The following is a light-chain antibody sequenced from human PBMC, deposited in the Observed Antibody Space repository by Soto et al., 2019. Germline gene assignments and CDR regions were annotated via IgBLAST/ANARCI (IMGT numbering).Light chain of an antibody. J-gene: IGKJ3*01. Sequence: DIQMTQSPSTLSASVGDRVTITCRASQSISSWLAWYQQKPGKAPKLLIYKASSLESGVPSRFSGSGSGTDFTLTISSLQPEDFATYYCQQLNSYPSFGPGTKVDIK. CDR2: KAS. CDR3: QQLNSYPS. CDR1: QSISSW. V-gene: IGKV1-5*03.